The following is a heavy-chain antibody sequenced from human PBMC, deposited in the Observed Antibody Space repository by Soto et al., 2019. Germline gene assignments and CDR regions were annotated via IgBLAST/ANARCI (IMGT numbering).Heavy chain of an antibody. J-gene: IGHJ4*02. CDR1: GFTFSSYA. D-gene: IGHD3-3*01. CDR3: AKDPYYDFWSGYWDY. V-gene: IGHV3-23*01. Sequence: GGSLRLSCAASGFTFSSYAMSWVRQAPGKGLEWVSAISGSGGSTYYADSVKGRFTISRDNSKNTLYLQMNSLRAEDTAVDYCAKDPYYDFWSGYWDYWGQGTLVTVSS. CDR2: ISGSGGST.